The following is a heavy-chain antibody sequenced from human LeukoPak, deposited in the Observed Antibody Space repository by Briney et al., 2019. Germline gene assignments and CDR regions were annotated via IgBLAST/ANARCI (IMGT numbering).Heavy chain of an antibody. V-gene: IGHV3-7*01. Sequence: GGSLRLSCAASGFTFSNAWMSWVRQAPGKGLEWVANIKQDGSEKYYVDSVKGRFTISRDNAKNSLYLQMNSLRAEDTAVYYCARDRGLYTPWGQGTLVTVSS. CDR1: GFTFSNAW. D-gene: IGHD3-16*02. CDR3: ARDRGLYTP. J-gene: IGHJ5*02. CDR2: IKQDGSEK.